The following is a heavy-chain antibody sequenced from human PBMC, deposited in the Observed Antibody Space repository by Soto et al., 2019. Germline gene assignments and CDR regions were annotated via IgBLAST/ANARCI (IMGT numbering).Heavy chain of an antibody. Sequence: EVQLLESGGGLVQPGGSLRLSCAASGFTFSSYAMSWVRQAPGKGLEWVSAISGSGGSTYYADSVKGRFTISRDNSKNTLYLQMNSLRVEDTAVYYCAKNHLPQSYYDLPWFDPWGQGTLVTVSS. CDR3: AKNHLPQSYYDLPWFDP. CDR2: ISGSGGST. CDR1: GFTFSSYA. V-gene: IGHV3-23*01. D-gene: IGHD3-3*01. J-gene: IGHJ5*02.